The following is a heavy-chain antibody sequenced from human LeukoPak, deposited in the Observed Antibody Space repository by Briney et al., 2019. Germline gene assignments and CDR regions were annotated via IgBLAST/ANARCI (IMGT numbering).Heavy chain of an antibody. CDR3: ARVAAHVDY. J-gene: IGHJ4*02. CDR2: IYYSGST. CDR1: GGSVSSYY. V-gene: IGHV4-59*02. Sequence: SETLSLTCTVSGGSVSSYYWSWIRQPPGKGLEWIGYIYYSGSTNYNPSLKSRVTISVDTSKNQFSLKLSSVTAADTAVYYCARVAAHVDYWGQGTLVTVSS. D-gene: IGHD6-13*01.